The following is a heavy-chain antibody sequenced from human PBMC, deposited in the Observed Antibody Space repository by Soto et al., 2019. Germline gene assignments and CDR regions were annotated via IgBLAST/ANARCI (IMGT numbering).Heavy chain of an antibody. CDR2: IYHSGST. V-gene: IGHV4-30-2*01. J-gene: IGHJ5*02. D-gene: IGHD2-21*02. CDR3: ARASAYCGGDCYWGFDP. CDR1: GGSISSGGYS. Sequence: QLQLQESGSGLVKPSQTLSLTCAVSGGSISSGGYSWSWIRQPPGKGLEWIGYIYHSGSTYYNPSLKRRVTISVDTSKNQFSLKLSSVTAADTAVYYCARASAYCGGDCYWGFDPWGQGTLVTVSS.